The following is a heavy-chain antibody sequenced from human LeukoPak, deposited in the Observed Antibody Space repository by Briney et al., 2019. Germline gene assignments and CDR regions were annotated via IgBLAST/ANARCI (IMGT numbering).Heavy chain of an antibody. CDR1: GGSISSGGYY. J-gene: IGHJ4*02. V-gene: IGHV4-30-2*01. D-gene: IGHD2-2*02. CDR2: IYHSGST. CDR3: SITLVVPAAIEPRFDY. Sequence: SETLSLTCAVSGGSISSGGYYWSWIRQPPGKGLEWIGYIYHSGSTYYNPSLKSRVTISVDRSKNQFSLKLSSVTAADTAVYYCSITLVVPAAIEPRFDYWGQGTLVTVSS.